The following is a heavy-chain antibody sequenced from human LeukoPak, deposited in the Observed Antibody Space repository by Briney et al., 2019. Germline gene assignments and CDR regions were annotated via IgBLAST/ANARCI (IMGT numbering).Heavy chain of an antibody. CDR2: ISGSGGST. CDR1: GFTFSSYA. J-gene: IGHJ4*02. V-gene: IGHV3-23*01. D-gene: IGHD3-3*01. CDR3: ARDFWGAYRVDFFDY. Sequence: PGGSLRLSCAASGFTFSSYAMSWVRQAPGKGLEWVSAISGSGGSTYYADSVKGRFTISRDNSKNTLYLQMNSLRAEDTALYYCARDFWGAYRVDFFDYWGQGTLATVSS.